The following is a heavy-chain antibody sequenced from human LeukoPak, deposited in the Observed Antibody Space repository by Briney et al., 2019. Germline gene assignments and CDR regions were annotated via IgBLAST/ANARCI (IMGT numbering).Heavy chain of an antibody. D-gene: IGHD1-26*01. CDR2: ISSSSSYI. Sequence: SGGSLRLSCAASGFTFSSYSMNWVRQAPGKGLEWVSSISSSSSYIYYADSVKGRFTISRDNAKNSLYLQMNSLRAEDTAVYYCARVPGGANDAFDIWGQGTMVTVSS. J-gene: IGHJ3*02. V-gene: IGHV3-21*01. CDR1: GFTFSSYS. CDR3: ARVPGGANDAFDI.